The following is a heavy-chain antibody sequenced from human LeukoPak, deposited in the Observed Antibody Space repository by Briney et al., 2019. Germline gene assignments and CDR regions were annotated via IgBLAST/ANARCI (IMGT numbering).Heavy chain of an antibody. CDR2: IYYSGST. J-gene: IGHJ3*02. Sequence: PSETLSLTCTVSGGSISSGDYYWSWIRQPPGKGLEWIGYIYYSGSTYYNPSLKSRVTISVDTSKNQFSLKLSSVTAADTAVYYCARVVVVLAATGHAFDIWGQGTMVTVSS. V-gene: IGHV4-30-4*01. CDR1: GGSISSGDYY. CDR3: ARVVVVLAATGHAFDI. D-gene: IGHD2-2*01.